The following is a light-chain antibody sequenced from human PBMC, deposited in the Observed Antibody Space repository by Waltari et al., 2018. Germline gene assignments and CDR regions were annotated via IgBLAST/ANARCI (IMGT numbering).Light chain of an antibody. J-gene: IGLJ2*01. Sequence: QSALTQPPSASGSPGQSVTISCTGTRSAVGGYNCVSWYQQHPGKAPKLMIYDVSTRPSGVPDRFSGSKSGNTAYLTVSGLQAEDEADYYCNSYAGSNSVLFGAGTKLTVL. CDR3: NSYAGSNSVL. CDR2: DVS. V-gene: IGLV2-8*01. CDR1: RSAVGGYNC.